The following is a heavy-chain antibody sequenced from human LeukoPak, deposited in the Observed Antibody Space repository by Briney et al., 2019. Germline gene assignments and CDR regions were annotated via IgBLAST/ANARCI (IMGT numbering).Heavy chain of an antibody. D-gene: IGHD6-19*01. CDR1: GGSISSGGYS. J-gene: IGHJ4*02. Sequence: PSETLSLTCAVCGGSISSGGYSWSWIRQPPGKGLEWIGYIYHSGSTYYNPSLKSRVTISVDRSKNQFSLEVTSVTAADTAIYYCARDLAVAGTNYFDFWGQGVLVTVSS. CDR2: IYHSGST. V-gene: IGHV4-30-2*01. CDR3: ARDLAVAGTNYFDF.